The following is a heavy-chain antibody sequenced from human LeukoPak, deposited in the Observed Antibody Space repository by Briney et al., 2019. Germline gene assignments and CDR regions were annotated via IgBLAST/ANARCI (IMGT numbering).Heavy chain of an antibody. Sequence: GGSLRLSCVASGFSFSSYGMHWVRQAPGKGLEWVAVIWYDGSNKYYADSVKGRFTISRDNSKNTLYLQMNSLRAEDTAVYYCARDIDRGYNSAGQAFDIWGQGTMVTVSS. CDR3: ARDIDRGYNSAGQAFDI. J-gene: IGHJ3*02. CDR1: GFSFSSYG. D-gene: IGHD5-24*01. V-gene: IGHV3-33*01. CDR2: IWYDGSNK.